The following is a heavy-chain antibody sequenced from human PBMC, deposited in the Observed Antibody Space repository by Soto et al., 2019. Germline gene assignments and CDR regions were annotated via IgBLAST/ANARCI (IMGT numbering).Heavy chain of an antibody. V-gene: IGHV4-31*03. J-gene: IGHJ5*02. Sequence: NPSPTCTGSGASMNSGGYYLTLIRQSPGKGLEWIGYIYYSGSTYYNPSLESRVAISLDTSRSQFSLTLHSVTAADTAIYYCARDRHNNFFDPWGQGTLVTVSS. CDR3: ARDRHNNFFDP. CDR1: GASMNSGGYY. CDR2: IYYSGST. D-gene: IGHD6-6*01.